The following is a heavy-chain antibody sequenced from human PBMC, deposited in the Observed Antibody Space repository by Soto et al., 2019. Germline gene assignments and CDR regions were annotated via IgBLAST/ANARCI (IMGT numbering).Heavy chain of an antibody. CDR2: IIPIFGTV. V-gene: IGHV1-69*12. Sequence: QVQLVQSGAEVKKPGSSVKVSCKASGGTFSNYPISWVRQAPGQGLEWMGGIIPIFGTVNYAQKFQGRVTIPADESTSTAYMERSSLRSDDTAVYYCARGNHRWLQLWYFDLWGRGTLVTVSS. CDR1: GGTFSNYP. CDR3: ARGNHRWLQLWYFDL. D-gene: IGHD5-12*01. J-gene: IGHJ2*01.